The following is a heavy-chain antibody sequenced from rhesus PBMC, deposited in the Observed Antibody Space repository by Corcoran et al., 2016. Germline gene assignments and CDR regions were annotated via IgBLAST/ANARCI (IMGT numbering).Heavy chain of an antibody. J-gene: IGHJ6*01. D-gene: IGHD3-34*01. V-gene: IGHV4-169*01. CDR3: ARASNWGDYSDGLDS. Sequence: HLQLQESGPGLVKPSETLSVTCAVSGGSISSSYWSWIRQAPGKGLEWIGYIYGSCISTNYTPSLKSLITLSVDTSKNQLSLKLSSVTTTDTAVYYCARASNWGDYSDGLDSWGQGVVVTVSS. CDR1: GGSISSSY. CDR2: IYGSCIST.